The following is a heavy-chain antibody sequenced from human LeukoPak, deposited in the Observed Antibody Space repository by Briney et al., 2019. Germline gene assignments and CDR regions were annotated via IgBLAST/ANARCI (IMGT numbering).Heavy chain of an antibody. Sequence: GGSLRLSCAVSGFTFSSYSMNWVRQAPGKGLEWISYISGSSSTIYYADSVKGRFTISRDNAKNSLSLQMSSLRAEDTAVYYCARGIGYYASGSYKFDYWGQGSLVTVSS. D-gene: IGHD3-10*01. CDR3: ARGIGYYASGSYKFDY. CDR1: GFTFSSYS. CDR2: ISGSSSTI. J-gene: IGHJ4*02. V-gene: IGHV3-48*01.